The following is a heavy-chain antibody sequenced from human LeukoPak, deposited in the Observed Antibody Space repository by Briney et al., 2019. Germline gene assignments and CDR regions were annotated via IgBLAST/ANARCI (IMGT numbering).Heavy chain of an antibody. CDR1: GFTVSSNY. Sequence: KSGGSLRLSCAASGFTVSSNYMSWIRQAPGKGLEWVSYISSSGSTIYYADSVKGRFTISRDNAKYSLYLQMNSLRAEDTAVYSCVSSRITAALPFDYWGQGTLVTVSS. J-gene: IGHJ4*02. D-gene: IGHD6-25*01. CDR3: VSSRITAALPFDY. V-gene: IGHV3-11*04. CDR2: ISSSGSTI.